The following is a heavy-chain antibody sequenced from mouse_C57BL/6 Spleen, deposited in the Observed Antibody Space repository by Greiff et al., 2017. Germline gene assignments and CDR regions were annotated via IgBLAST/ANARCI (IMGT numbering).Heavy chain of an antibody. J-gene: IGHJ4*01. CDR2: IDPNSGGT. CDR1: GYTFTSYW. Sequence: QVHVKQSGAELVKPGASVKLSCKASGYTFTSYWMHWVKQRPGRGLEWIGRIDPNSGGTKYNEKFKSKATLTVDKPSSTAYMQLSSLTSEDSAVYYCARREIYSNLYYAMDYWGQGTSVTVSS. V-gene: IGHV1-72*01. D-gene: IGHD2-5*01. CDR3: ARREIYSNLYYAMDY.